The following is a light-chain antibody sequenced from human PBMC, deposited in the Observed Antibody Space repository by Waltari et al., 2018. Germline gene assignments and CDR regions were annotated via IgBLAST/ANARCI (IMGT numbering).Light chain of an antibody. Sequence: DIVMTQSPDSLAVSLGERATINCKSSQSVLYSSNNKNYLAWYQQNPGRPPKLIIYWASTRESGVPDRFSGSGSGTDFTLTISSLQAEDGAVCYCQQYYSSPYTFGQGTKLEIK. CDR3: QQYYSSPYT. J-gene: IGKJ2*01. CDR2: WAS. CDR1: QSVLYSSNNKNY. V-gene: IGKV4-1*01.